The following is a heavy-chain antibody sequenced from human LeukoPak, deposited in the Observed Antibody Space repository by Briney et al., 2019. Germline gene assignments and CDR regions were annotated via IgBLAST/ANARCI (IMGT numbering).Heavy chain of an antibody. V-gene: IGHV1-18*01. J-gene: IGHJ6*03. CDR2: ISAYNGNT. CDR3: AREGCSGGSCYSLFDYYYYYTVV. Sequence: ASVKVSCKASGYTFTSYGISWVRQAPGQGLEWMGWISAYNGNTSYAQKLQGRVTMTTDTSTSTAYMELRSLRSDDTAVYYCAREGCSGGSCYSLFDYYYYYTVVWGEGTTVSVSS. D-gene: IGHD2-15*01. CDR1: GYTFTSYG.